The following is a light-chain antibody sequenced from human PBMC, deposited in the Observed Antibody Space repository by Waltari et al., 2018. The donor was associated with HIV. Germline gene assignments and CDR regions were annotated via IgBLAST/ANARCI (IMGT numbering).Light chain of an antibody. CDR2: DVA. V-gene: IGLV2-14*03. CDR3: SSYTITNTWV. Sequence: QSVLTQPASLSGSPGQSITISCAGSSSDIGAFNYVSRYRHHPGEAPKLIIYDVAKRPSGVSDRFSASKAGEAASLTISGLQAEDEALYYCSSYTITNTWVFGGGTTLTVL. CDR1: SSDIGAFNY. J-gene: IGLJ3*02.